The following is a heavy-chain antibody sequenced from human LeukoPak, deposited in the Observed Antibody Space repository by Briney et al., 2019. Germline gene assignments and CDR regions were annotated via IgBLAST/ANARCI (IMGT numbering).Heavy chain of an antibody. V-gene: IGHV3-48*03. J-gene: IGHJ4*02. CDR3: ARDRPYFDY. Sequence: GGSLRLSCAASGFTFSSYEMNWVRQAPGKGLEWVSYISSSGSTIYYADSVKGRFTISRDNAKTSLYLQMNSLRAEDTAVYYCARDRPYFDYWGQGTLVTVSS. CDR2: ISSSGSTI. CDR1: GFTFSSYE.